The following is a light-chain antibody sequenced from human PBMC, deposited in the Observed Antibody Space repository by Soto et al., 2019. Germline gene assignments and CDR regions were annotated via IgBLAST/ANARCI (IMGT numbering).Light chain of an antibody. V-gene: IGKV3-11*01. J-gene: IGKJ1*01. CDR3: QQRATWPWT. CDR2: DTS. Sequence: IVLTQSPATLSFSPGEEATLSCRASQSIAIYLAWYQQKTGQSPRLLIYDTSNRAPGIPDRFSGSASGTDFTLTISSLEPEDFAVSYCQQRATWPWTFGQGTTVEIK. CDR1: QSIAIY.